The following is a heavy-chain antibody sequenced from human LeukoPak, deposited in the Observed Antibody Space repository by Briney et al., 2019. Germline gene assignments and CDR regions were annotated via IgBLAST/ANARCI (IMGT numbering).Heavy chain of an antibody. CDR3: ARGHAYCSSTSCHPFAY. Sequence: ASVKVSCKASGYTFTSYGISWVRQAPGEGLEWMGWISPYNGKAIYSQKLQGRITMTTDTSTSTAYMELRRLTFDDTAVYYCARGHAYCSSTSCHPFAYWGQGTLVTVSS. J-gene: IGHJ4*02. D-gene: IGHD2-2*01. V-gene: IGHV1-18*01. CDR1: GYTFTSYG. CDR2: ISPYNGKA.